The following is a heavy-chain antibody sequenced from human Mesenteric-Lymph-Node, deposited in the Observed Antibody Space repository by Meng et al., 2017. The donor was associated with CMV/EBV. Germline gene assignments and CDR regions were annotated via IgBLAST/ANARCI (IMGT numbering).Heavy chain of an antibody. D-gene: IGHD5-18*01. Sequence: KASGYTFTNSGISWVRQAPGQGLEWMGWISANTGNAKYAQKLQGRLTMTTDTSTTTAYMELRSLRSDDTAMYFCTKYRDTAMGYFDYWGQGTLVTVSS. V-gene: IGHV1-18*01. J-gene: IGHJ4*02. CDR1: GYTFTNSG. CDR2: ISANTGNA. CDR3: TKYRDTAMGYFDY.